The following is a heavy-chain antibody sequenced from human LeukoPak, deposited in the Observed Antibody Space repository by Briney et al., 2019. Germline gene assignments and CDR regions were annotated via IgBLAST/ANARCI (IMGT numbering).Heavy chain of an antibody. J-gene: IGHJ6*03. V-gene: IGHV1-18*01. CDR3: ARGAADTGVVWYYYYMDV. CDR1: GYTFTSYG. Sequence: ASVKVSCKASGYTFTSYGISWVRQAPGQGLEWIGWISAYNGNTNYAQKLQGRVTMTTDTSTSTAYMELRSLRSDDTAVYYCARGAADTGVVWYYYYMDVWGKGTTVTVSS. D-gene: IGHD5-18*01. CDR2: ISAYNGNT.